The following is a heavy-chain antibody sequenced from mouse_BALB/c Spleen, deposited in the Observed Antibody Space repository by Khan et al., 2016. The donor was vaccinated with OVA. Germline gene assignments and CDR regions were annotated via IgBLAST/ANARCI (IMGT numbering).Heavy chain of an antibody. CDR2: INPDSSTI. Sequence: EVQLQESGGGLVQPGGSLKLPCAASGFDFSRYWVSWVRQAPGKGLEWIGEINPDSSTINYTPSLKDKFIISRDNAKNTLYLQMSKVRSGDTALYYCARPYRYDGRAWFAYWGQGTLVTVSA. J-gene: IGHJ3*01. CDR1: GFDFSRYW. V-gene: IGHV4-1*02. CDR3: ARPYRYDGRAWFAY. D-gene: IGHD2-14*01.